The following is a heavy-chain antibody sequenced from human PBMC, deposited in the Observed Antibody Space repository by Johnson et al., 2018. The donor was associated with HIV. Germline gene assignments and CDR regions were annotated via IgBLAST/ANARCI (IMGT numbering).Heavy chain of an antibody. CDR2: ISYDGSNK. CDR1: GFTFSTYA. D-gene: IGHD5-24*01. Sequence: VQLVESGGGVVQPGRSLRLSCAASGFTFSTYAMHWVRQTPGKGLEWVAIISYDGSNKYYADFVKGRFTISRDNSKNTLYLQMNSLRAEDTAVYYCAKTPGAGIMGWLPFAWGQGTMVTVSS. J-gene: IGHJ3*01. V-gene: IGHV3-30*04. CDR3: AKTPGAGIMGWLPFA.